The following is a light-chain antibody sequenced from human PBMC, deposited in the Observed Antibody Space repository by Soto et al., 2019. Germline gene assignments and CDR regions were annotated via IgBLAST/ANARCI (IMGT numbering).Light chain of an antibody. Sequence: QSALTQPASVSGSPGQSITISCTGTSSDVGGYDYVSWYQHHPGRAPKLIIFDVSNRPSGVSDRFSGSKSGNTASLTISGLQADDEADYYCCSYTTSSALYFFGTGTKLTVL. CDR2: DVS. V-gene: IGLV2-14*03. CDR1: SSDVGGYDY. CDR3: CSYTTSSALYF. J-gene: IGLJ1*01.